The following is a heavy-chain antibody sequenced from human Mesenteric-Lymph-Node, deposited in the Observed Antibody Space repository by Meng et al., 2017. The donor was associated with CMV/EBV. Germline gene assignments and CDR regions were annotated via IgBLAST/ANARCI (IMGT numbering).Heavy chain of an antibody. D-gene: IGHD7-27*01. V-gene: IGHV3-9*01. CDR3: ARVTGEWWG. CDR2: ISWNSGSI. Sequence: SLKISCAASGFTFDDYAMHWVRQAPGKGLEWVSGISWNSGSIGYADSVKGRFTISRDNAKNSLYLQMNSLRDEDTAVYYCARVTGEWWGWGQGTLVTVSS. CDR1: GFTFDDYA. J-gene: IGHJ4*02.